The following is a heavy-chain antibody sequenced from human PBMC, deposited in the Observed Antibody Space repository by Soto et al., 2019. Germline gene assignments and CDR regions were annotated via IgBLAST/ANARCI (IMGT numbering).Heavy chain of an antibody. CDR1: GGTFSSST. J-gene: IGHJ6*02. CDR2: IIPILGIA. V-gene: IGHV1-69*02. CDR3: ASNPYDYGDYYYYYYGMDV. Sequence: QVQLVQSGAEVKKPGSSVKVSGKAPGGTFSSSTISWVRQAPGQGLEWRGRIIPILGIANNEQKFQGRVTITADKSTSTAYMELSSLRSEDTAVYYCASNPYDYGDYYYYYYGMDVWGQGTTVTVSS. D-gene: IGHD4-17*01.